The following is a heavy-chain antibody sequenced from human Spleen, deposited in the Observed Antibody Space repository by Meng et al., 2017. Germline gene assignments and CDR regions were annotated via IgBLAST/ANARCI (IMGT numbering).Heavy chain of an antibody. D-gene: IGHD3-3*01. CDR1: GFAFNTYA. V-gene: IGHV3-30*04. CDR3: GVFDFWSGPP. J-gene: IGHJ5*02. CDR2: ISFHGKNE. Sequence: QVHLVESGGGVVQPGRSLRLSCAASGFAFNTYAVHWVRQIPGKGLEWVAGISFHGKNEYYADSVKGRFTISRDNSKNILYLQMNSLRPEDTAIYYCGVFDFWSGPPWGQGTLVTVSS.